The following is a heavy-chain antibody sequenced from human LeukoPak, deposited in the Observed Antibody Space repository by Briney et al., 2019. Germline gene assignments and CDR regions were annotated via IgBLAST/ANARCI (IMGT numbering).Heavy chain of an antibody. Sequence: SETLSLTCTVSGGSISSHYWSWIRQPPGKGLEWIGYIYYSGSTDYNPSLKSRVTISVDTSKNQFSLKLSSVTAADTAVYYCASGLPSPDYWGQGTLVTVSS. CDR2: IYYSGST. CDR3: ASGLPSPDY. J-gene: IGHJ4*02. D-gene: IGHD5-12*01. CDR1: GGSISSHY. V-gene: IGHV4-59*11.